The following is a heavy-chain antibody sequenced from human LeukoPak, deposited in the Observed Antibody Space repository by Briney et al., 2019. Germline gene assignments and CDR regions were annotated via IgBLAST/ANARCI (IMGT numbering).Heavy chain of an antibody. CDR1: GYTFTDYY. CDR2: INTSGGST. D-gene: IGHD2-15*01. Sequence: ASVKVSCKASGYTFTDYYIHWVRQAPGQGPDWIGMINTSGGSTSNAQRFQGRASMTRDTSTSTVYMELSSLRSDDTAVYYCSRNAASGLHYWGQGTLVTVSS. V-gene: IGHV1-46*03. J-gene: IGHJ4*02. CDR3: SRNAASGLHY.